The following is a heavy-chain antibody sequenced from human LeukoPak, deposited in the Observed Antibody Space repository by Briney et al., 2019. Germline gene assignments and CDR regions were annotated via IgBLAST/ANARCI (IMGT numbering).Heavy chain of an antibody. J-gene: IGHJ4*02. V-gene: IGHV1-24*01. CDR2: FDPEDGET. Sequence: ASVKVSCKVSGYTLTELSMHWVRQAPGKGLEWMGGFDPEDGETIYAQKFQGRVTMTEDTSTDTAYMELSSLTSEDTAVYFCATLVTAYCGGDCLTYFDYWGQGTLVTVSS. CDR3: ATLVTAYCGGDCLTYFDY. CDR1: GYTLTELS. D-gene: IGHD2-21*02.